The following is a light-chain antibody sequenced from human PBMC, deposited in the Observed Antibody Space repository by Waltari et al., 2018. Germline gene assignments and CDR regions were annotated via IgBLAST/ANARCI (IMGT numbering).Light chain of an antibody. V-gene: IGLV4-69*01. CDR1: REHNRYA. Sequence: QLVLTQSPSASASLAATVKLTCTLGREHNRYAIAWHQKQPEKGPRFLMKIYSDGSHTKGDGIPDRFSGSTSGAEHYLTISSLQSEDEADYYCQTWGTGALWVFGGGTKLTVL. CDR3: QTWGTGALWV. J-gene: IGLJ3*02. CDR2: IYSDGSH.